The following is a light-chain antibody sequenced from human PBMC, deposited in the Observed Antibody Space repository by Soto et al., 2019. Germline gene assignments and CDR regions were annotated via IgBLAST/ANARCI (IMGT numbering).Light chain of an antibody. Sequence: QSVLTQPPSASGTPGQRVTISCSGGNSNIGSNSVFWYQQFPGAAPKLLIYLSNERPSGVPDRFSASKSGTSASLAISGLRPEDEADYYCAAWDDSLSGPVFGGGTQLTVL. V-gene: IGLV1-47*02. CDR3: AAWDDSLSGPV. CDR2: LSN. J-gene: IGLJ3*02. CDR1: NSNIGSNS.